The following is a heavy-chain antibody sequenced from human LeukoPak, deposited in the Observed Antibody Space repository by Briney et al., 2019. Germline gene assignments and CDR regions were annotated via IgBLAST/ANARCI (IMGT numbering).Heavy chain of an antibody. J-gene: IGHJ4*02. CDR1: GGSVSSGFYY. CDR3: ARTDALYCSSTSCYDY. D-gene: IGHD2-2*01. V-gene: IGHV4-61*01. CDR2: IYYSGST. Sequence: SETLSLTCTVSGGSVSSGFYYWSWIRQPPGKGLEWIGYIYYSGSTNYNPSLKSRITISVDTSKNQFSLKLRSVTAADTAVYYCARTDALYCSSTSCYDYWGQGTLVTVSS.